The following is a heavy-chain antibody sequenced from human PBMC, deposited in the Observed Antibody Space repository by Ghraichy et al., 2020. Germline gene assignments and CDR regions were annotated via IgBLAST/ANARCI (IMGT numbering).Heavy chain of an antibody. CDR1: GGSISSYY. J-gene: IGHJ4*02. Sequence: SQTLSLTCTVSGGSISSYYWSWIRQPPGKGLEWIGYIYYSGSTNYNPSLKSRVTISVDTSKNQFSLKLSSVTAADTAVYYCARHVSRVTPFRYWGQGTLVTVSS. CDR2: IYYSGST. D-gene: IGHD4-23*01. CDR3: ARHVSRVTPFRY. V-gene: IGHV4-59*08.